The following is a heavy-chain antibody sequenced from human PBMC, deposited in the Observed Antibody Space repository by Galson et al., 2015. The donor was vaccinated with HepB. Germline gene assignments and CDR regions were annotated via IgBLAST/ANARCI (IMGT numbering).Heavy chain of an antibody. CDR2: INGGSGDT. CDR3: ARLYSSSSGFYYYYYMDV. V-gene: IGHV1-3*01. D-gene: IGHD6-6*01. J-gene: IGHJ6*03. CDR1: GYTFIDYA. Sequence: SVKVSCKASGYTFIDYAIHWVRQAPGQRLEWMGWINGGSGDTKYSQKFQARVTITRDTSASTAYMELSSLRSEDTAAYYCARLYSSSSGFYYYYYMDVWGKGTTVTVSS.